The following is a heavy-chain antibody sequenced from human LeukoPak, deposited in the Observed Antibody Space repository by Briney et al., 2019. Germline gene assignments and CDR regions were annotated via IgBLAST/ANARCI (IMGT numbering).Heavy chain of an antibody. CDR3: ANPYYYDSSGYAFDI. Sequence: PSETLSLTCAVYGGSFSGYYWSWIRQPPGKGLEWIGEINHSGSTNYNPSLKSRVTISVDTSKNQFSLKLSSVTAADTAVYYCANPYYYDSSGYAFDIWGRGTMVTVSS. J-gene: IGHJ3*02. CDR1: GGSFSGYY. D-gene: IGHD3-22*01. CDR2: INHSGST. V-gene: IGHV4-34*01.